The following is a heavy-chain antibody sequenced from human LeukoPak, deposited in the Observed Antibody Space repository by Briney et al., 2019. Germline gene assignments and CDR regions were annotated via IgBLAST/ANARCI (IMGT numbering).Heavy chain of an antibody. CDR3: ARARIVTVSGWYFDL. J-gene: IGHJ2*01. CDR1: GGSISSSSYY. CDR2: IYYSGST. D-gene: IGHD3-22*01. Sequence: PSQTLSLTCTVSGGSISSSSYYWGWIRQPPGKGLEWIGSIYYSGSTYYNPSLKSRVTISVDTSKNQFSLKLSSVTAADTAVYYCARARIVTVSGWYFDLWGRGTLVTVSS. V-gene: IGHV4-39*07.